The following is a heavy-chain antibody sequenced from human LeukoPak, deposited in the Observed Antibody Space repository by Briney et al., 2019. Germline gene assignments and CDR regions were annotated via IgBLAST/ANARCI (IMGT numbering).Heavy chain of an antibody. D-gene: IGHD5-18*01. V-gene: IGHV4-59*01. J-gene: IGHJ4*02. CDR1: GGSISSYY. Sequence: SETLSLTCTVSGGSISSYYWSWIRQPPGKELEWIGYIYYSGSTNYNPSLKSRVTISVDTSKKQFSLKLTSVTAADTAVYYCGREIYVDTARGPIFDYGGRETLVTVPP. CDR2: IYYSGST. CDR3: GREIYVDTARGPIFDY.